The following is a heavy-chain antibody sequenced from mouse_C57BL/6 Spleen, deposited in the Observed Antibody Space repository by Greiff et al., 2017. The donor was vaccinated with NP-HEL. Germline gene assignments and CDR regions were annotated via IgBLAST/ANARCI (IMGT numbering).Heavy chain of an antibody. J-gene: IGHJ4*01. D-gene: IGHD1-1*01. CDR1: GYTFTSYW. V-gene: IGHV1-53*01. CDR2: ITPSNGGT. Sequence: QVQLQQPGTELVKPGASVKLSCKASGYTFTSYWMHWVKQRPGQGLEWIGNITPSNGGTNYNEKFKSKATLTVDNSSSTAYMQLSSLTSEDSAVYYCARRFYYGSSYYAMDYWGQGTSVTVSS. CDR3: ARRFYYGSSYYAMDY.